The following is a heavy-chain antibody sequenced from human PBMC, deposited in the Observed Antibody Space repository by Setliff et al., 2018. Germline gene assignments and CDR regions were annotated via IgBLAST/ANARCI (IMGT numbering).Heavy chain of an antibody. J-gene: IGHJ6*03. CDR3: AREGVDTRSSTDYRYYMDV. D-gene: IGHD5-18*01. V-gene: IGHV1-69*05. CDR1: GGTFRSYG. Sequence: SVKVSCKASGGTFRSYGISWVRQAPGQGLEWMGGTIPSFGSTNYAQKFQDRVTIITDESTSTAYMELSSLRTEDTAVYFCAREGVDTRSSTDYRYYMDVWGRGTTVTVSS. CDR2: TIPSFGST.